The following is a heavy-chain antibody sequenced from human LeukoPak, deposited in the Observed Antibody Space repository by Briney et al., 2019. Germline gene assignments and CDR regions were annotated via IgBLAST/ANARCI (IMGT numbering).Heavy chain of an antibody. CDR1: GFTFRNYE. Sequence: GGSLRLSCAASGFTFRNYEMNCVRQAPGKGLEWVSYISNSDSTIYYADSVKGRFTISRDNAKNSLYLQMNGLRAEDTAVYYCARPRMVRGGGIHQWGQGTLVTVSS. CDR2: ISNSDSTI. V-gene: IGHV3-48*03. J-gene: IGHJ4*02. D-gene: IGHD3-10*01. CDR3: ARPRMVRGGGIHQ.